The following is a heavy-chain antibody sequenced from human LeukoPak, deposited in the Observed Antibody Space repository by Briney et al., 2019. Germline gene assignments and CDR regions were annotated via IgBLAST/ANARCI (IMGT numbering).Heavy chain of an antibody. CDR3: AREVFEGQRQSDAFDV. CDR1: GFTFSSHW. J-gene: IGHJ3*01. CDR2: VNGPGDWT. Sequence: PAGGSLRLSCAASGFTFSSHWMPWVRQAPGEGLVWVSRVNGPGDWTHYADSVRGRFIISRDNAENTISLQMNNLRAEDTAVYFCAREVFEGQRQSDAFDVWGQGTMVTVSS. D-gene: IGHD6-25*01. V-gene: IGHV3-74*01.